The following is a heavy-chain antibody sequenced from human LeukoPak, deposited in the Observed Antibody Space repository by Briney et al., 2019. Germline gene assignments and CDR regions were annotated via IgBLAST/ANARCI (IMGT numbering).Heavy chain of an antibody. V-gene: IGHV3-74*01. Sequence: GGSLRLSCAASGFTFSSYAMSWVRQAPGKGLVWVSRINSDGSSTSYADSVKGRFTISRDNAKNTLYLQMNSLRAEDTAVYYCARVMELFWSGYYGGFDYWGQGTLVTVSS. CDR2: INSDGSST. CDR3: ARVMELFWSGYYGGFDY. J-gene: IGHJ4*02. CDR1: GFTFSSYA. D-gene: IGHD3-3*01.